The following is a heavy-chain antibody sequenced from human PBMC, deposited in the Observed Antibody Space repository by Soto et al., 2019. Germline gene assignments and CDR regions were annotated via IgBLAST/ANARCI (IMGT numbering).Heavy chain of an antibody. CDR1: GGSFSGYY. CDR3: ARGWDSGWLNFDY. CDR2: INHSGST. D-gene: IGHD6-19*01. J-gene: IGHJ4*02. V-gene: IGHV4-34*01. Sequence: QVQLQQWGAGLLKPSETLFLTCAVYGGSFSGYYWSWIRQPPGKGLEWVGEINHSGSTNYNPSLKSRVTISVDTSKNQFSLKLSSVTAADTAVYYWARGWDSGWLNFDYWGQGTLVTVSS.